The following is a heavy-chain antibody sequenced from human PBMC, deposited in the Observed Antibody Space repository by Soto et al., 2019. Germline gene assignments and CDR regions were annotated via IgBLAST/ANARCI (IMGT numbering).Heavy chain of an antibody. V-gene: IGHV4-4*02. J-gene: IGHJ4*02. Sequence: SETLSLTCAVSGVSISSGNWWTWVRQTPQRGLEYIGEIFHDGTANYYPSFERRVAISVDTSKNQFSLKLTSVTAADTAIYFCARLVYDTRLNYMYFDFWGQEALGTVSS. CDR2: IFHDGTA. CDR1: GVSISSGNW. CDR3: ARLVYDTRLNYMYFDF. D-gene: IGHD3-10*01.